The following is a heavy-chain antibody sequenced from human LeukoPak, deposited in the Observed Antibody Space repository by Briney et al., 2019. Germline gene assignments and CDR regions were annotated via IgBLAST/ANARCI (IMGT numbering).Heavy chain of an antibody. CDR2: INPNSGGT. Sequence: ASVKVSCKASGYTFTGYYMHWVRQAPGQGLEWMGWINPNSGGTNYAQKFQGRVTMTRDTSISTAYMELSRLRSDDTAVYYCARASAGIVVVGAGFDYLGQGTLVNGSP. J-gene: IGHJ4*02. CDR1: GYTFTGYY. D-gene: IGHD2-15*01. CDR3: ARASAGIVVVGAGFDY. V-gene: IGHV1-2*02.